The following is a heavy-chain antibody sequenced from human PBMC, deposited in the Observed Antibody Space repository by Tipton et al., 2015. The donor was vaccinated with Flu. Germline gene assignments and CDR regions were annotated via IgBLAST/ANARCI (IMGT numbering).Heavy chain of an antibody. V-gene: IGHV3-64*01. D-gene: IGHD1-20*01. CDR2: ISSNGGGT. J-gene: IGHJ4*02. Sequence: LSLTCAASGFTFSSYAMHWVRQAPGKGLEYVSAISSNGGGTYYANSVKGRFTISRDNSKNTLYLQMGSLRAEDMAVYYCARDGDNWNEIDYWGQGTLVTVSS. CDR1: GFTFSSYA. CDR3: ARDGDNWNEIDY.